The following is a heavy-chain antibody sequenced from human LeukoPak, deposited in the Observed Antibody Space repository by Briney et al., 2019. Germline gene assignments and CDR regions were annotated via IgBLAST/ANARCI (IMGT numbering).Heavy chain of an antibody. CDR1: GGSISSYY. CDR2: IYSSGDT. V-gene: IGHV4-4*07. J-gene: IGHJ4*02. D-gene: IGHD2-15*01. CDR3: ARESVGYCSGGSCPYYFDY. Sequence: SETLSLTCTVSGGSISSYYWSWVRQPAGKGLEWIGRIYSSGDTNYNPSLQSRVTMSVDTSGDQFSLKLNSVTAADTAVYYCARESVGYCSGGSCPYYFDYWGQGTLVTVSS.